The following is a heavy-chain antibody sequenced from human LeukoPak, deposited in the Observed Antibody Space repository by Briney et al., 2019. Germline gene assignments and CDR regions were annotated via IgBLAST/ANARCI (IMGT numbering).Heavy chain of an antibody. D-gene: IGHD3-9*01. CDR2: INTDGSFT. CDR3: TRGGYYNTPDF. J-gene: IGHJ4*02. V-gene: IGHV3-74*01. CDR1: GFTFSDYW. Sequence: GGSLRLSCATSGFTFSDYWMHWVRQAPGKGLVGVSRINTDGSFTNYADSVKGRFTISRDNAKNTLYLQVDSLRVEDTAVYYCTRGGYYNTPDFWGQGTLVTVSS.